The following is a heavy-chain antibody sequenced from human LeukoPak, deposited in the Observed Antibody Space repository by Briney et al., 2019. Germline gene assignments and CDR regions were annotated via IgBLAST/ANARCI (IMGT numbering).Heavy chain of an antibody. D-gene: IGHD5-12*01. V-gene: IGHV3-74*01. J-gene: IGHJ4*02. CDR1: GFTFSSYW. Sequence: PGGPLRLSCAASGFTFSSYWMHWVRQAPGKGLVGVSRINSDGSSTSYADSVKGRFTISRDNAKITLYLQMNSLRAEDTAVYYCARVGGYSGYYYGYWGQGTLVTVSS. CDR2: INSDGSST. CDR3: ARVGGYSGYYYGY.